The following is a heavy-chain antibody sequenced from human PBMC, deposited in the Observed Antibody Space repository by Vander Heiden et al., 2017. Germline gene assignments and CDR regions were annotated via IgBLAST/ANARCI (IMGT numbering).Heavy chain of an antibody. CDR3: ARGKFGRPGNYYYGMDV. Sequence: QLPLQASGPGLVPPSATLSLTCTASGGSISRYYWSWIRQPAGKGLEWIGRIYTSGSTNYNPSLKSRVTMSVDTSKNQFSLKLSSVTAADTAVYYCARGKFGRPGNYYYGMDVWGQGTTVTVSS. CDR2: IYTSGST. V-gene: IGHV4-4*07. CDR1: GGSISRYY. D-gene: IGHD3-16*01. J-gene: IGHJ6*02.